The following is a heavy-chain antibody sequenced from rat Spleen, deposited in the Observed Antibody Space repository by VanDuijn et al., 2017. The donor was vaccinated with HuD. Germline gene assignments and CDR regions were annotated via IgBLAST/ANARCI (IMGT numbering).Heavy chain of an antibody. J-gene: IGHJ1*01. V-gene: IGHV2S12*01. Sequence: QVQLKESGPGLVQPSQTLSLTCTVSGFSLTSNGVSWVRQPPGKGLEWIAAISSGGSTYYNSALKSRLSISRDTSKSQVFLKMNSLQTEDTAIYFCTRDNYYSSWDFWGPGTMVTVSS. CDR3: TRDNYYSSWDF. D-gene: IGHD1-2*01. CDR2: ISSGGST. CDR1: GFSLTSNG.